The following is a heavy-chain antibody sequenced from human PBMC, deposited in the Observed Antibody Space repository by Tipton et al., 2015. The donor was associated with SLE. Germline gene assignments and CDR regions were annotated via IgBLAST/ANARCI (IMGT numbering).Heavy chain of an antibody. D-gene: IGHD3/OR15-3a*01. CDR1: GYTFTSYG. V-gene: IGHV1-18*04. J-gene: IGHJ3*02. CDR2: ISAYNGNT. Sequence: QVQLVQSGAEVKKPGASVKVSCKASGYTFTSYGISWVRQAPGQGLEWMGWISAYNGNTNYAQKLQGRVTMTTDTSTSTVYMGLSSLRSEDTAVYYCATVFWFGAFDIWGQGTMVTVPS. CDR3: ATVFWFGAFDI.